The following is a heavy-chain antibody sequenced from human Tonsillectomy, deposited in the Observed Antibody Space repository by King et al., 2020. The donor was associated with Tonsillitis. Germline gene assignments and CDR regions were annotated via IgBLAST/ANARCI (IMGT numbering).Heavy chain of an antibody. CDR1: GYSISTGYY. V-gene: IGHV4-38-2*01. Sequence: QLQESGPGLVKPSETLSLTCAVSGYSISTGYYWGWIRQPPGKGLEWIGSIYHSGSTSYNPSLKSRVTISVNTSKNQFSLKLSSVTAADTAVYYCARFGYYYGSEALDYWGQGTLVTVSS. CDR2: IYHSGST. D-gene: IGHD3-10*01. J-gene: IGHJ4*02. CDR3: ARFGYYYGSEALDY.